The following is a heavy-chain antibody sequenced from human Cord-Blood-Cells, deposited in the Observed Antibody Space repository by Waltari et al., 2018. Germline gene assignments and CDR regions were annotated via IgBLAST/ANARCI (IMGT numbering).Heavy chain of an antibody. CDR1: GGSFSGYY. J-gene: IGHJ2*01. V-gene: IGHV4-34*01. Sequence: QVQLQQWGAGLLKPSETLSLTCAVYGGSFSGYYWSWIRQPPGKGLEWIGEINHSGSTNNNPSLKSRVTISVDTSKNQFSLKLSSVTAADTAVYYCARGRKLGRRDFDLWGRGTLVTVSS. D-gene: IGHD7-27*01. CDR2: INHSGST. CDR3: ARGRKLGRRDFDL.